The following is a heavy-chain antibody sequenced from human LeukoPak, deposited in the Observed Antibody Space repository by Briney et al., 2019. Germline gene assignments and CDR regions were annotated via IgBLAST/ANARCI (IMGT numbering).Heavy chain of an antibody. J-gene: IGHJ4*02. Sequence: SETLSLTCAVYGGSFSGYYWSWIRQPPGKGLEWIGEINHSGSTNYNPSLKSRVTISVDTSKNQFSLKLSSVTAAVTAVYYCARGQGGYSYGIWGQGTLVTVSS. CDR1: GGSFSGYY. V-gene: IGHV4-34*01. D-gene: IGHD5-18*01. CDR2: INHSGST. CDR3: ARGQGGYSYGI.